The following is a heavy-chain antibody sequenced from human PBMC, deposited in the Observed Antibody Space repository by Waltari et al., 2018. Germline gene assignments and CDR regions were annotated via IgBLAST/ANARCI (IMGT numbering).Heavy chain of an antibody. V-gene: IGHV1-8*01. CDR3: ARGAAPGKGAHWFDP. CDR2: MNPNSGNT. Sequence: QVQLVQSAAEVRKHGASVKVSCKAPGCTSHHHDINCVRQGTGQGLEWMGWMNPNSGNTGYAQSFQDRLIMTTDTSINTAYMELRGLTSDDTAVYYCARGAAPGKGAHWFDPWGQGTLVIVSS. CDR1: GCTSHHHD. J-gene: IGHJ5*02. D-gene: IGHD6-13*01.